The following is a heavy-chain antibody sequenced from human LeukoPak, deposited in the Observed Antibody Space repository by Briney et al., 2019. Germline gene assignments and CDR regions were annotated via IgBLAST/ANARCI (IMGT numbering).Heavy chain of an antibody. J-gene: IGHJ6*02. D-gene: IGHD3-22*01. CDR2: IYYSGST. CDR3: ARGQLGYYYDSSGSQYYYYYYGMDV. Sequence: SETPSLTCTVSGGSISSYYWSWIRQPPGKGLEWIGYIYYSGSTNYNPSLKSRVTISVDTSKNQFSLKLSSVTAADTAVYYCARGQLGYYYDSSGSQYYYYYYGMDVWGQGTTVTVSS. CDR1: GGSISSYY. V-gene: IGHV4-59*01.